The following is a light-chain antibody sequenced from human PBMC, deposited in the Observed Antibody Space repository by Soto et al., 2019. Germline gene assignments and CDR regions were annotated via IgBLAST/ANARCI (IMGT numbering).Light chain of an antibody. CDR3: HQRNQ. CDR1: QFLSSY. CDR2: DST. V-gene: IGKV3-11*01. J-gene: IGKJ5*01. Sequence: EIVMTQSPSTLSVSPGERASLSCRASQFLSSYLACYQQIPGQPPRLLIYDSTNRAAGIPARFSGSRSGTDFTLTISSVEPEDFAMYYCHQRNQFGQGTRLEIK.